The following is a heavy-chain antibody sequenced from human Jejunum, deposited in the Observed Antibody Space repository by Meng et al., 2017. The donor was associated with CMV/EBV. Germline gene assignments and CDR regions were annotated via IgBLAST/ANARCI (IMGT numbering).Heavy chain of an antibody. CDR2: IGGSGEST. D-gene: IGHD6-19*01. CDR1: TSYA. Sequence: TSYAMGWVRQAPGKGLDWVAAIGGSGESTYYADSVKGRFTISRDNSKSTLYLQMNSLRVEDTGVYYCAKDWGSGWFKGNFWYFDLWGRGTLVTVSS. J-gene: IGHJ2*01. CDR3: AKDWGSGWFKGNFWYFDL. V-gene: IGHV3-23*01.